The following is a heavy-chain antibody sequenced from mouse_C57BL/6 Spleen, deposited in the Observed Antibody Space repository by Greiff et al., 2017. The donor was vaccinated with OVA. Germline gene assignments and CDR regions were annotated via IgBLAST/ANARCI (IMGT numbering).Heavy chain of an antibody. CDR2: INPNNGGT. J-gene: IGHJ2*01. D-gene: IGHD2-1*01. Sequence: EVQLQQSGPELVKPGASVKISCKASGYTFTDYYMNWVKQSHGKSLEWIGDINPNNGGTSYNQKFKGKATLTVDKSSSTAYMELRSLTSENSAVYSCARRGNDDWGQGTTLTVSS. CDR1: GYTFTDYY. CDR3: ARRGNDD. V-gene: IGHV1-26*01.